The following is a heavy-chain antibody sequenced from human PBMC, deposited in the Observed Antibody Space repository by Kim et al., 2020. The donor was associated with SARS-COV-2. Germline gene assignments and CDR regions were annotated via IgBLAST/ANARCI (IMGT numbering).Heavy chain of an antibody. D-gene: IGHD6-6*01. Sequence: SETLSLTCTVSGGSISSYYWSWIRQPPGKGLEWIGYIYYSGSTNYNPSLKSRVTISVDTSKNQFSLKLSSVTAVDTAVYYCARVYSSSRDFDYWGQGTLV. J-gene: IGHJ4*02. V-gene: IGHV4-59*01. CDR3: ARVYSSSRDFDY. CDR2: IYYSGST. CDR1: GGSISSYY.